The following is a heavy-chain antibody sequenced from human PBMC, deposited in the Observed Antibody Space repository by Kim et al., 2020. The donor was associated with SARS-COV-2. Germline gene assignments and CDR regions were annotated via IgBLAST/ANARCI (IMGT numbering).Heavy chain of an antibody. CDR3: ARGTGVAVAGTEFDY. Sequence: SETLSLTCTVSGGSISSGGYYWSWIRQHPGKGLEWIGYIYYSGSTYYNPSLKSRVTISVDTSKNQFSLKLSSVTAADTAVYYCARGTGVAVAGTEFDYWGQGTLVTVSS. J-gene: IGHJ4*02. CDR1: GGSISSGGYY. D-gene: IGHD6-19*01. V-gene: IGHV4-31*03. CDR2: IYYSGST.